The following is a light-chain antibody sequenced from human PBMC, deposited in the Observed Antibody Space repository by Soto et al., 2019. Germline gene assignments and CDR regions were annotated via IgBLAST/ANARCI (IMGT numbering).Light chain of an antibody. J-gene: IGKJ4*01. CDR2: DTS. CDR1: QSVSSY. V-gene: IGKV3-11*01. CDR3: QQHSDWPT. Sequence: EIVLTQSPATLSLSPGERATLSCRASQSVSSYLAWFQQKPGQAPRLLIYDTSNRATGIPARFSGGGSGTDFTLTISSLEPEDFAVYYCQQHSDWPTFGGGTKVEIK.